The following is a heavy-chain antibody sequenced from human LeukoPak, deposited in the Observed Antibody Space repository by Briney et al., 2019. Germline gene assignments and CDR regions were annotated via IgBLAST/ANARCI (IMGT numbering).Heavy chain of an antibody. J-gene: IGHJ4*02. D-gene: IGHD2-2*01. V-gene: IGHV3-48*01. CDR3: ARALPCSTSCPHPGATGSFDY. CDR2: ISSSSSTI. CDR1: GFTFSSYS. Sequence: GGSLRLSCAASGFTFSSYSMNWVRQAPGKGLEWVSYISSSSSTIYYADSVKGRFTISRDNAKNSLYLQMNSLRAEDTAVYYCARALPCSTSCPHPGATGSFDYWGQGTLVTVSS.